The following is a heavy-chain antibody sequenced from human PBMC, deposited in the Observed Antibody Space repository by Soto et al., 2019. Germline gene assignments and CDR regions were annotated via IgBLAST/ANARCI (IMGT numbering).Heavy chain of an antibody. CDR1: GGSISSSSYY. CDR2: IYYSGST. CDR3: ARHPHYYDRRHC. D-gene: IGHD3-22*01. Sequence: PSETLSLTCTVSGGSISSSSYYWGWIRQPPGKGLEWIGSIYYSGSTYCNPSLKSRVTISVDTSKNQFSLKLSSVTAADTAVYYCARHPHYYDRRHCWGQGTLVTVSS. V-gene: IGHV4-39*01. J-gene: IGHJ4*02.